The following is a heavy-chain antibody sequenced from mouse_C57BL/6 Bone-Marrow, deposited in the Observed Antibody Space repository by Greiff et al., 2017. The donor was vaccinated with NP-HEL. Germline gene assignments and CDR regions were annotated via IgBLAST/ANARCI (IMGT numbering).Heavy chain of an antibody. CDR1: GYSITSGYY. CDR3: ARRGYYGSSPWYFDV. Sequence: VQLKESGPGLVKPSQSLSLTCSVTGYSITSGYYWNWIRQFPGNKLEWMGYISYDGSNNYNPSLKNRISITRDTSKNQFFLKLNSVTTEDTATYYCARRGYYGSSPWYFDVWGTGTTVTVSS. J-gene: IGHJ1*03. V-gene: IGHV3-6*01. CDR2: ISYDGSN. D-gene: IGHD1-1*01.